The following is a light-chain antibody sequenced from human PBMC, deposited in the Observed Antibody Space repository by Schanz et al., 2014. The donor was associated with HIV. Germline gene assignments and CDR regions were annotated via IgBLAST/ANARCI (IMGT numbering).Light chain of an antibody. CDR3: QQYGSSPWT. Sequence: ENVLTQSPGTLSLSPGERATISCRASQSVKSSYLAWYQQKPGQAPRLLIYGASSRATGIPDRFSGSGSGTDFTLTISRLEPEDFAVYYCQQYGSSPWTFGQGTRLEI. CDR1: QSVKSSY. J-gene: IGKJ5*01. V-gene: IGKV3-20*01. CDR2: GAS.